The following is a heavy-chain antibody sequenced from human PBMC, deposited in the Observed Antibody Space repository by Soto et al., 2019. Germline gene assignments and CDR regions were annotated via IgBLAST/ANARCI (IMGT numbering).Heavy chain of an antibody. Sequence: QVQLVESGGGVVHPGRSLRLSCAASGVTFSTYGMHWVRQAPAKGLGWVAVISNDGSEKYYADSVKGRFTITRDNSKNTLFLQMNSLRAEDTAVYYCAKGAVTTSLCYVDYWGQGTLVPVSS. CDR3: AKGAVTTSLCYVDY. J-gene: IGHJ4*02. CDR2: ISNDGSEK. V-gene: IGHV3-30*18. D-gene: IGHD4-17*01. CDR1: GVTFSTYG.